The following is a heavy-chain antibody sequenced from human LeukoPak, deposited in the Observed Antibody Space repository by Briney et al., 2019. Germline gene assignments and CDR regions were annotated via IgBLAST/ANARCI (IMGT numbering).Heavy chain of an antibody. CDR1: GGSFSNHY. CDR3: ARGNYVDWFDP. V-gene: IGHV4-59*11. D-gene: IGHD1-7*01. Sequence: SETLSLTCTVSGGSFSNHYWSWIRQPPGKGLEWIGYIYHTGSTNYNPSLKSRVTISVDTSKNQFSLKLSSVTAADTAVYYCARGNYVDWFDPWGQGTQVTVSS. J-gene: IGHJ5*02. CDR2: IYHTGST.